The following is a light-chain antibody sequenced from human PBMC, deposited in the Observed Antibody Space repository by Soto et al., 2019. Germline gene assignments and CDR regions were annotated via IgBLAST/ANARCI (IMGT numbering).Light chain of an antibody. Sequence: QTVVTQEPSLTVSPGGTVTLTCASSTGAVTSGYYPNWFQQKPGQAPRALIYNTSNKHSWTPARFSGSLLGGKAALTLSGVQPEDEAEYFCLLYYSAAGVFGGGTKLTVL. V-gene: IGLV7-43*01. CDR2: NTS. J-gene: IGLJ2*01. CDR1: TGAVTSGYY. CDR3: LLYYSAAGV.